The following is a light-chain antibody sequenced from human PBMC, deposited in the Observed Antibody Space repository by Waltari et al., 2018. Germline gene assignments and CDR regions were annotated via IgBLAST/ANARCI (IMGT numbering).Light chain of an antibody. J-gene: IGLJ2*01. CDR1: NIGSKR. CDR2: YDR. CDR3: QVWDSSSDHVV. V-gene: IGLV3-21*04. Sequence: SYVLTPPPSVSVAPGKTARLTCGGNNIGSKRVHWYQQKPGQAPVLVIYYDRDRPSGIPERFSGSNSGNTATLTISRVEAGDEADYYCQVWDSSSDHVVFGGGTKLTVL.